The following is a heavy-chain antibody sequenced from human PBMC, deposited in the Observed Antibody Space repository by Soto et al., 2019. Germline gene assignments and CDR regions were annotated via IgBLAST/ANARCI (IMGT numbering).Heavy chain of an antibody. Sequence: QVQLEQSGAEVKKPGSSVKVSCKAAGGTFSRHAISWVRQAPGQGLEWMGGIIPFFGTANYAQKFQGRVTVTADKSTSTAYMELRSLRSEDTAVYYCARITPPSGSYVHIFDYWGQGTLVTVSS. CDR1: GGTFSRHA. CDR2: IIPFFGTA. J-gene: IGHJ4*02. D-gene: IGHD1-1*01. CDR3: ARITPPSGSYVHIFDY. V-gene: IGHV1-69*06.